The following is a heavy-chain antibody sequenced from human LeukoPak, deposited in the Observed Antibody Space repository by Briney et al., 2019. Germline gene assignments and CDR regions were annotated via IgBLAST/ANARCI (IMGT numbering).Heavy chain of an antibody. CDR3: ANLGGGREEWLRLQDAFDI. D-gene: IGHD5-12*01. V-gene: IGHV4-39*01. Sequence: PSESLSLTCTVSGGSISSSSYYWGWIRQPPGKGLEWIVSIYYSGSTYYSPSLKSRVTISVDTSKNQFSLKLSSVTAADTGVYYCANLGGGREEWLRLQDAFDIWGQGTMVTVSS. CDR2: IYYSGST. CDR1: GGSISSSSYY. J-gene: IGHJ3*02.